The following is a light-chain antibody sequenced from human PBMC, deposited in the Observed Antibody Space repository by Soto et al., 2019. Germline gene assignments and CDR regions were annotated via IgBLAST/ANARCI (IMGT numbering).Light chain of an antibody. CDR2: KVY. Sequence: DVVMTQSPLSLPVTLGQPASISCRSSQSLVYSDGNTYLNWFQQRPGQSPRRLIYKVYNRDSGVQDRFSGSGSDTDFTLKISRVEAEDVGVYYCMQGTYWPLTFGGGTKV. J-gene: IGKJ4*01. V-gene: IGKV2-30*01. CDR3: MQGTYWPLT. CDR1: QSLVYSDGNTY.